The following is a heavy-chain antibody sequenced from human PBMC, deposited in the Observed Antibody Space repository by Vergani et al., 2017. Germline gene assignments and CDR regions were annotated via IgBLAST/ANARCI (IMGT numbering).Heavy chain of an antibody. J-gene: IGHJ3*02. D-gene: IGHD3-16*02. CDR3: AGDRYYDYSWGSYRRDAFDI. Sequence: EVQLVESGGGLVQPGGSLRLSCAASGFTFSSYSMNWVRQAPGKGLEWVSYISSSSSTIYYADSVKGRFTISRDNAKNSLYLQMNSLRAEDTAVYYCAGDRYYDYSWGSYRRDAFDIWGQGTMVTVSS. CDR2: ISSSSSTI. V-gene: IGHV3-48*01. CDR1: GFTFSSYS.